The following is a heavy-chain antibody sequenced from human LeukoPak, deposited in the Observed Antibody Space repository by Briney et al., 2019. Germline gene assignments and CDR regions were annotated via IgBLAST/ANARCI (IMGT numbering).Heavy chain of an antibody. CDR3: ARDSRSYCSSTSCSSSDAFDI. Sequence: GGSLRLSCAASGFTFSDYYMSWIRQAPGKGLEWVSYISSSSSTIYYADSVKGRFTISRDNAKNSLYLQMNSLRAEDTAVYYCARDSRSYCSSTSCSSSDAFDIWGQGTMVTVSS. CDR2: ISSSSSTI. CDR1: GFTFSDYY. J-gene: IGHJ3*02. D-gene: IGHD2-2*01. V-gene: IGHV3-11*01.